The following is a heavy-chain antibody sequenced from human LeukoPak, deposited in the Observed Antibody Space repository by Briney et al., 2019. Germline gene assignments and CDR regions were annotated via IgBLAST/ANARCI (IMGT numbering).Heavy chain of an antibody. J-gene: IGHJ3*02. CDR1: GYTFTGYY. Sequence: ASVKVSCKASGYTFTGYYMHWVRQAPGQGLEWMGWINPNSGGTNYAQKFQGRVTMTRDTSISTAYMELSRLRSDDPAVYYCARDRGNWGGRDAFDIWGQGTMVTVSS. V-gene: IGHV1-2*02. D-gene: IGHD7-27*01. CDR3: ARDRGNWGGRDAFDI. CDR2: INPNSGGT.